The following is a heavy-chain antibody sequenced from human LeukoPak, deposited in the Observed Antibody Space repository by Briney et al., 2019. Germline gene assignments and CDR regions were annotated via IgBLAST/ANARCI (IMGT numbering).Heavy chain of an antibody. D-gene: IGHD6-13*01. CDR1: GYTFTSYG. Sequence: ASVKVSCKASGYTFTSYGISWVRQAPGQGLEWMGGLIPIFGTANYAQKFQGRVTITADESTSTAYMELSSLRSEDTAVYYCARERAGYSSSPPNNWFDPWGQGTLVTVSS. J-gene: IGHJ5*02. CDR2: LIPIFGTA. CDR3: ARERAGYSSSPPNNWFDP. V-gene: IGHV1-69*13.